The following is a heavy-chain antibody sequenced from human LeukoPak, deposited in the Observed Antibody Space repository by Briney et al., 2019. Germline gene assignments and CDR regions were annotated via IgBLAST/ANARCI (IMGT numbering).Heavy chain of an antibody. V-gene: IGHV3-23*01. CDR2: ISGSGGST. Sequence: GGSLRLSCAASGFTFSSYAMSWVRQAPGKGLEWVSAISGSGGSTYYADSVKGRFTISRDNSKNTLYLQMNSLRDEDTAVYYCAKVPWNDLVAVQAAIRFDYWGQGTLVTVSS. J-gene: IGHJ4*02. CDR3: AKVPWNDLVAVQAAIRFDY. D-gene: IGHD2-2*01. CDR1: GFTFSSYA.